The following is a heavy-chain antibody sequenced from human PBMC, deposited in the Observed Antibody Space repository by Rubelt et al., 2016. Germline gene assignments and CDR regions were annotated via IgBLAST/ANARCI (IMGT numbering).Heavy chain of an antibody. J-gene: IGHJ4*02. D-gene: IGHD6-19*01. CDR3: ARDDGAVAGNY. CDR2: ISAYNGNT. V-gene: IGHV1-18*01. CDR1: GYTFTSYG. Sequence: QVQLVQSGAEVKKPGASVMVSCKASGYTFTSYGISWVRQAPGHGLEWMGWISAYNGNTNYAQKLQGRVTMTTDTSTWTAYMDLESLGSDDTAVYYWARDDGAVAGNYWGQGTLFTVSS.